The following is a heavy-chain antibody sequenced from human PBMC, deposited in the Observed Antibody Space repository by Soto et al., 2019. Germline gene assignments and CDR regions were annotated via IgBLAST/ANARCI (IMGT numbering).Heavy chain of an antibody. Sequence: QLQLQESGPGLVKPSETLSLTCTVSGGSISSSSYYWGWIRQPPGKGLEWIGNIYYSGSTYYNPSLKSRVTISVDTSKNQFSLKLSSVTAADTAVYYCASHSITEGAFDIWGQGTMLTVSS. CDR3: ASHSITEGAFDI. J-gene: IGHJ3*02. CDR1: GGSISSSSYY. CDR2: IYYSGST. V-gene: IGHV4-39*01. D-gene: IGHD5-12*01.